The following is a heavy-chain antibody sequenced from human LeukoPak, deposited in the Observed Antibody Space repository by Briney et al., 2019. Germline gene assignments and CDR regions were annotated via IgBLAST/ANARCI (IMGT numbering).Heavy chain of an antibody. Sequence: PSETLSLTCTVSGGSMRTYYWSWIREAPGKGLEWIAYIYDTDTTNYNPSLKSRVTISLDTSKNQVSLKLSSVTAADTAVYYCARGYCVDVTCYNAFKIWGLGTMVTVSS. CDR2: IYDTDTT. J-gene: IGHJ3*02. CDR1: GGSMRTYY. CDR3: ARGYCVDVTCYNAFKI. V-gene: IGHV4-59*08. D-gene: IGHD2-15*01.